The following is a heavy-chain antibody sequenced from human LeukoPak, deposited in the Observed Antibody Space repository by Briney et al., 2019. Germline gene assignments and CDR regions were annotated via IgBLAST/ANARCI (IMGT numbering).Heavy chain of an antibody. CDR1: GFTFSNYW. D-gene: IGHD2-2*01. J-gene: IGHJ6*02. CDR2: INSDGSST. Sequence: GGSLRLSCAASGFTFSNYWMHWVRQAPGKGLVWVSRINSDGSSTTYADSVKGRFTISRDNAKNTLYVQMNSLRAEDTAVYYCARFWDVVVPAADTDYGMDVWGQGTTVTVSS. CDR3: ARFWDVVVPAADTDYGMDV. V-gene: IGHV3-74*01.